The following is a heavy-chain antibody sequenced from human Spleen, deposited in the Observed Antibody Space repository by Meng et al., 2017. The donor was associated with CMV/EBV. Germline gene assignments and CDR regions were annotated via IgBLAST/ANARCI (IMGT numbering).Heavy chain of an antibody. CDR2: ISFDANNK. Sequence: LTCAASGFTFSTYAMHWVRQAPGKGLEWVALISFDANNKYYVDSVKGRFTISRDNSKNTLFLEMNSLRPEETAVYYCARDKMYDFWSGYSAYYFYYGMDVWGQGTTVTVSS. D-gene: IGHD3-3*01. CDR1: GFTFSTYA. CDR3: ARDKMYDFWSGYSAYYFYYGMDV. V-gene: IGHV3-30-3*01. J-gene: IGHJ6*02.